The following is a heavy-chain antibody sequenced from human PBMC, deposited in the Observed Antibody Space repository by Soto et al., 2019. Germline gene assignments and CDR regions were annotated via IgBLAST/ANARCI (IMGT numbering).Heavy chain of an antibody. V-gene: IGHV1-69*13. J-gene: IGHJ5*02. Sequence: SVKVSCKASGGTFSSYAISWVRQAPGQGLEWMGGIIPNFGTANYAQKLQGRVTMTADASTSTAYMELRSLRSDDTAVYYCARDWGYDFWSGYKNWFDPWGQGTLVTVSS. CDR2: IIPNFGTA. CDR3: ARDWGYDFWSGYKNWFDP. CDR1: GGTFSSYA. D-gene: IGHD3-3*01.